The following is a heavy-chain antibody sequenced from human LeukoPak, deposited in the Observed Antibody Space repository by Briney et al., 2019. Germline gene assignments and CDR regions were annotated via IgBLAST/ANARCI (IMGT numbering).Heavy chain of an antibody. V-gene: IGHV4-38-2*02. Sequence: SETLSLTCTVSGYSISSGYYWGWIRQPPGKGLEWIGSIYHSGSTYYNPSHKSRVTISVDTSKNQFSLKLSSVTAADTAVYYCARAGYDFWSGYPEADPWGQGTLVPSPQ. CDR2: IYHSGST. CDR3: ARAGYDFWSGYPEADP. J-gene: IGHJ5*02. D-gene: IGHD3-3*01. CDR1: GYSISSGYY.